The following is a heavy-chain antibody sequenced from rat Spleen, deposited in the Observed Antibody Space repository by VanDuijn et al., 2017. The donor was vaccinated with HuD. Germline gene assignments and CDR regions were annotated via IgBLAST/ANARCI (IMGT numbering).Heavy chain of an antibody. CDR1: GFIFSDFY. V-gene: IGHV5-20*01. CDR2: VTDEGGGT. Sequence: EVQLVESGGGLVQPGRSLELSCAASGFIFSDFYMAWVRQAPTKGLEWVATVTDEGGGTYYRESVKGRFTISRDNAKSILYLQMDSLRSEDTATYYCTTWFAYWGQGTLVTVSS. J-gene: IGHJ3*01. CDR3: TTWFAY.